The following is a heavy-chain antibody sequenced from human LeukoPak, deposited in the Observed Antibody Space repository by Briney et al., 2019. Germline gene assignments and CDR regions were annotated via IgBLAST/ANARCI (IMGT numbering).Heavy chain of an antibody. D-gene: IGHD1-14*01. CDR3: ARHRNAYSDY. Sequence: SETLSLTCTVSGGSIDTNSDYWGWIRQPPGRGLEWIGNIYYTGSAYYSPSLQSRVIISVDTSKNQFSLRLSSVTAADTAAYYCARHRNAYSDYWGQGILVTVSS. CDR1: GGSIDTNSDY. CDR2: IYYTGSA. V-gene: IGHV4-39*01. J-gene: IGHJ4*02.